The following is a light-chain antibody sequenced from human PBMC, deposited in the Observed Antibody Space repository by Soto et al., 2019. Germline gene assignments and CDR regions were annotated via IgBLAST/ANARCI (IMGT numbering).Light chain of an antibody. V-gene: IGLV2-14*01. CDR1: SSDVGGYNF. J-gene: IGLJ1*01. CDR3: SSYTASNILEV. CDR2: EVT. Sequence: QPALTQPASVSGSPGQSITISCTGTSSDVGGYNFVSWYQQHPGKAPKLIIYEVTHRPSGVSNRFSGSKSGNTASLTISGLQAEDEADYYCSSYTASNILEVFGTGTKVTVL.